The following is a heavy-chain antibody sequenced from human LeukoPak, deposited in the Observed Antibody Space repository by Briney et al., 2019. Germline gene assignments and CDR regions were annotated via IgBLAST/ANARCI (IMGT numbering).Heavy chain of an antibody. CDR1: GFTFRSYG. Sequence: GGSLRLSCAASGFTFRSYGMHWVRQAPGKGLEWVAVISYDGSNKYYADSVKGRFTISRDNSKNTLYVQMNSLRAEDTAVYYCVRDLDSSGRDYWGQGTLVTVSS. CDR3: VRDLDSSGRDY. D-gene: IGHD6-19*01. J-gene: IGHJ4*02. V-gene: IGHV3-30*03. CDR2: ISYDGSNK.